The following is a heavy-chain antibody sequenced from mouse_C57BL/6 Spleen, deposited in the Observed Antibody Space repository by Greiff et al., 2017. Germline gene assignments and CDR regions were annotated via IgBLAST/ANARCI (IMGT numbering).Heavy chain of an antibody. CDR1: GYTFTSSW. J-gene: IGHJ3*01. CDR3: ARWYSSGPVEFAY. D-gene: IGHD3-2*02. V-gene: IGHV1-55*01. CDR2: IYPGSGST. Sequence: QVQLQQPGAELVKPGASVKMSCKASGYTFTSSWITWVKQRPGQGLEWIGDIYPGSGSTNDNEKFKSKATLTVDTSSSTAYMQLSSLTSEDSAVDYCARWYSSGPVEFAYWGQGTLVTVSA.